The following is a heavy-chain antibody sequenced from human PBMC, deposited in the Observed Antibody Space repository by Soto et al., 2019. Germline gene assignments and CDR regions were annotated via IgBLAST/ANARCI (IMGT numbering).Heavy chain of an antibody. CDR3: ARVLWFGELQGLYYFDY. J-gene: IGHJ4*02. Sequence: PSETLSLTCTVSGGSISSGGYYWSWIRQHPGKGLEWIGYIYYSGSTYYNPSLKSRVTISVDTSKNQFSLKLSSVTAADTAVYYCARVLWFGELQGLYYFDYWGQETLVTVSS. CDR1: GGSISSGGYY. D-gene: IGHD3-10*01. CDR2: IYYSGST. V-gene: IGHV4-31*03.